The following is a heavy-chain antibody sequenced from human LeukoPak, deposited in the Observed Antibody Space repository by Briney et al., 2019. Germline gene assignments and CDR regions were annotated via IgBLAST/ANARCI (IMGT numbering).Heavy chain of an antibody. CDR1: GGSISSSNW. CDR3: ARDQGGYSYGREYNWFDP. V-gene: IGHV4-4*02. Sequence: SETLSLTCAVSGGSISSSNWWSWVRQPPGKGLEWIGEIYHSGSTNYNPSLKSRVTISVDTSKNDFSLKLSSVTAADTAVYYCARDQGGYSYGREYNWFDPWGQGTLVTVSP. D-gene: IGHD5-18*01. CDR2: IYHSGST. J-gene: IGHJ5*02.